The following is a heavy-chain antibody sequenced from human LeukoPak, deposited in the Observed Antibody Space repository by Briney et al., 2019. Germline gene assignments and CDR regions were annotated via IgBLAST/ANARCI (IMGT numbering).Heavy chain of an antibody. CDR2: IYYSGST. D-gene: IGHD1-7*01. Sequence: PSETLSLTCTVSGGSISSGGYYWSWIRQHPGKGLEWIGYIYYSGSTYYNPSLKSRVTISVDTSKNQFSLKLSSVTAADTAVYYCARDLAGTTGSFDYWGQGTLVTVSS. CDR1: GGSISSGGYY. CDR3: ARDLAGTTGSFDY. J-gene: IGHJ4*02. V-gene: IGHV4-31*03.